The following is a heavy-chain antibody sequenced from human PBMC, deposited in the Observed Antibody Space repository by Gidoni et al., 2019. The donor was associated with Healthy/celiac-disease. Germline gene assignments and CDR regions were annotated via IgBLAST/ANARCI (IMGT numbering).Heavy chain of an antibody. CDR1: GFTFSSYS. V-gene: IGHV3-21*01. CDR3: AREPYPPTLEWSHPFDY. D-gene: IGHD3-3*01. CDR2: ISSSSSYI. Sequence: EVQLVESGGGLVKHGGSLRLSCAASGFTFSSYSMNWVRQAPGKGLEWVSSISSSSSYIYYADSVKGRFTISRDNAKNSLYLQMNSLRAEDTAVYYCAREPYPPTLEWSHPFDYWGQGTLVTVSS. J-gene: IGHJ4*02.